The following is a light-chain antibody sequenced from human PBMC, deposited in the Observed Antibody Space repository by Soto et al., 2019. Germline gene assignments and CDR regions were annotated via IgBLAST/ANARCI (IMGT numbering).Light chain of an antibody. CDR2: GNS. V-gene: IGLV1-40*01. CDR1: ISNIGAGYD. Sequence: QSVLAQPPSVCGAPGQRVTISCTGSISNIGAGYDVHWYQQFPGTAPKLLIYGNSNRPSGVPDRFSGSKSGTSASLAITGLQAEDEADYYCQSYDSSLSGVFGSGTTVTVL. J-gene: IGLJ1*01. CDR3: QSYDSSLSGV.